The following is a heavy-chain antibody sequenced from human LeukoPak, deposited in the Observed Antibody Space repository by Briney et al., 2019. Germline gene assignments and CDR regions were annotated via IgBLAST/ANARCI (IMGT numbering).Heavy chain of an antibody. CDR2: MNPNSGNT. Sequence: ASVKVSCKASGYTFTGYYMHWVRQAPGQGLEWMGWMNPNSGNTGYAQKFQGRVTMTRNTSISTAYMELSSLRSEDTAVYYCARGRRGVGATRRRDYYYMDVWGKGTTVTISS. D-gene: IGHD1-26*01. CDR1: GYTFTGYY. V-gene: IGHV1-8*02. J-gene: IGHJ6*03. CDR3: ARGRRGVGATRRRDYYYMDV.